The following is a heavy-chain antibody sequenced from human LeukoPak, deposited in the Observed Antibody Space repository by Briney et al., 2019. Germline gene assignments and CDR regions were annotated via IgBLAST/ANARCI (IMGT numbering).Heavy chain of an antibody. CDR1: GFTFSSYW. CDR3: AKDFYCSSTSCYTPEYFQH. J-gene: IGHJ1*01. V-gene: IGHV3-7*01. D-gene: IGHD2-2*02. CDR2: IKQDGSEK. Sequence: PGGSLRLSCAASGFTFSSYWMSWVRQAPGKGLEWVANIKQDGSEKYYADSVKGRFTISRDNSKNTLYLQMNSLRAEDTAVYYCAKDFYCSSTSCYTPEYFQHWGQGTLVTVSS.